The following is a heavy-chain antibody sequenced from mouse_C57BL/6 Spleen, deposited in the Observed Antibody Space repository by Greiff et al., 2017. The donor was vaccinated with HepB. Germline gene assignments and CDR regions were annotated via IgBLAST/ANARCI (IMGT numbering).Heavy chain of an antibody. CDR3: AREYGSREGFAY. D-gene: IGHD1-1*01. CDR2: IDSSDSYT. Sequence: QVQLQQPGAELVRPGTSVKLSCKASGYTFTSYWMHWVKQRPGQGLEWIGVIDSSDSYTNYNQKFKGKATLTVDTSSSTAYMQLSSLTSEDSAVYYCAREYGSREGFAYWGQGTLVTVSA. CDR1: GYTFTSYW. V-gene: IGHV1-59*01. J-gene: IGHJ3*01.